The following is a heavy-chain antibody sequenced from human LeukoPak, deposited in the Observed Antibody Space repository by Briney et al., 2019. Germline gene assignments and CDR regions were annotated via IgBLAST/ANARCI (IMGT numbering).Heavy chain of an antibody. D-gene: IGHD3-10*01. V-gene: IGHV3-64D*06. CDR3: VKDLGIWFGELLYWALSLFDY. Sequence: PGGSLRLSCSASGFTFSSYAMHWVRQAPGKGLEYVSAISSNGGSTYYADSVKGRFTISRDNSKNTLYLQMSSLRAEDTAVYYCVKDLGIWFGELLYWALSLFDYWGQGTLVTVSS. CDR2: ISSNGGST. J-gene: IGHJ4*02. CDR1: GFTFSSYA.